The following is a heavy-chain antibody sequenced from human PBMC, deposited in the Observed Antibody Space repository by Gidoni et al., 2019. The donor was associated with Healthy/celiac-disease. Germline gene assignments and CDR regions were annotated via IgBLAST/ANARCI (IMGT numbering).Heavy chain of an antibody. J-gene: IGHJ3*02. Sequence: EVQLVETGGGLIQPGGSLRLSCAASGFTVSSNYMSWVRQAPGQGLEWVSVIYSGGSTYYADSVKGRFTISRDNSKNTLYLQMNSLRAEDTAVYYCANGGYYTADAFDIWGQGTMVTVSS. V-gene: IGHV3-53*02. CDR1: GFTVSSNY. D-gene: IGHD3-22*01. CDR2: IYSGGST. CDR3: ANGGYYTADAFDI.